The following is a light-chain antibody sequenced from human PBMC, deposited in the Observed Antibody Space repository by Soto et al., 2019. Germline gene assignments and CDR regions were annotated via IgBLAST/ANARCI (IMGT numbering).Light chain of an antibody. J-gene: IGKJ1*01. CDR3: QQRSNWPPWT. Sequence: EIVLTQSPATLSLSPGERATFSCRASQSVSSYLAWYQQKPGQAPRPLIYDASNRATGIPARFSGSGSGTDFTLTISSLEPEDFAVYYCQQRSNWPPWTFGQGTKVDIK. CDR2: DAS. CDR1: QSVSSY. V-gene: IGKV3-11*01.